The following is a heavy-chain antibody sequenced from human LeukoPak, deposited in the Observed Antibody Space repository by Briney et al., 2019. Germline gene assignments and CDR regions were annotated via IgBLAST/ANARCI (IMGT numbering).Heavy chain of an antibody. CDR1: GFTFSSYS. CDR3: AKEGRYCSGGSCSYYFDY. J-gene: IGHJ4*02. CDR2: ISSSSSYI. Sequence: GGSLRLSCAASGFTFSSYSMNWVRQAPGKGLEWVSSISSSSSYIYYADSVKGRFTISRDNSKNTLYLQMNSLRAEDTAVYYCAKEGRYCSGGSCSYYFDYWGQGTLVTVSS. D-gene: IGHD2-15*01. V-gene: IGHV3-21*01.